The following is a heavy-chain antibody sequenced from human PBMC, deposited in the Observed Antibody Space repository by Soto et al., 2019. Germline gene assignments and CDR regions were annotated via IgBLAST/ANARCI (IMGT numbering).Heavy chain of an antibody. CDR2: ISGRGVDT. Sequence: GGSLRLSCAASGFSFSSLAMSWVRQAPGKGLEWVSSISGRGVDTLYADSVKGRFTISRDNARNTPYLQVNSLRAEDTAVYYCAKDQTDVTLFDYWGQGTLVTVSS. D-gene: IGHD2-21*02. V-gene: IGHV3-23*01. J-gene: IGHJ4*02. CDR3: AKDQTDVTLFDY. CDR1: GFSFSSLA.